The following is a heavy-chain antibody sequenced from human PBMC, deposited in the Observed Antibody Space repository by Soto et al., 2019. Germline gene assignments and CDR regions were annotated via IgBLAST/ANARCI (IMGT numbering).Heavy chain of an antibody. D-gene: IGHD1-20*01. Sequence: PGGSLRLSCAASGFTFSNHWINWIRQTPGRGLEWLAVIKQDGSEKYYVDSVKGRFTVSRDNAMNSAYLQMNSLRVDDTAVYYCARDWYMDYWGQGTLVTAPQ. J-gene: IGHJ4*02. CDR1: GFTFSNHW. CDR3: ARDWYMDY. CDR2: IKQDGSEK. V-gene: IGHV3-7*04.